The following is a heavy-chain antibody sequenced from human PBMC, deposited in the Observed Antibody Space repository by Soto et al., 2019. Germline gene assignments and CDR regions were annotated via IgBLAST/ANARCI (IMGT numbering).Heavy chain of an antibody. J-gene: IGHJ6*03. CDR3: ARHLKDYYYYYYMDV. V-gene: IGHV5-51*01. Sequence: PGESLKISCQGSGYSFTSYWIGWVRQMPGKGLEWMGIIYPGDSDTRYSPSFQGQVTISADRSISTAYLQWSSLKASDTAMYYCARHLKDYYYYYYMDVWGEGTTVTVSS. CDR1: GYSFTSYW. CDR2: IYPGDSDT.